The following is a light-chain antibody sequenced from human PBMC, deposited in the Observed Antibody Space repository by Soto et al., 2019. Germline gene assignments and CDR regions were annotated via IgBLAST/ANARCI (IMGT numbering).Light chain of an antibody. CDR3: HQDYDLHLP. J-gene: IGKJ4*01. CDR1: QSISNTY. Sequence: EIVMTQSPGTLSLSPGGRATLSCRASQSISNTYVSWYKQKPGQAPRLLLYGASTRATGIPARFSGSGSGTDFTLRISSLQPEDFAVYYCHQDYDLHLPFVGGTRVEIK. V-gene: IGKV3D-7*01. CDR2: GAS.